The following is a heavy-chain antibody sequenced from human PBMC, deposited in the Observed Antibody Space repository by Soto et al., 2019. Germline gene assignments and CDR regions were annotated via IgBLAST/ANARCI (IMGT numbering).Heavy chain of an antibody. D-gene: IGHD1-26*01. Sequence: VQLVESGGGLVQPGGSLRLSCAASGFTFSSYWMHWVRQAPGKGLVWVSRINSDGSSTSYADSVKGRFTISRDNAKNTLYLQMNSLRAEDTAVYYCARGEWELLLDYYYGMDVWGQGTTVTVSS. J-gene: IGHJ6*02. CDR1: GFTFSSYW. CDR2: INSDGSST. CDR3: ARGEWELLLDYYYGMDV. V-gene: IGHV3-74*01.